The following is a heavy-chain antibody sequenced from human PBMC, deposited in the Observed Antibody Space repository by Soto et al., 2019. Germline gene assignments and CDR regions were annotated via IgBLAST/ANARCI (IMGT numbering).Heavy chain of an antibody. CDR2: ISSSGSTI. D-gene: IGHD1-1*01. J-gene: IGHJ4*02. CDR1: GFTFSDYY. CDR3: AKGAANDPRVYDY. Sequence: GGSLRLSCAASGFTFSDYYMSWIRQAPGKGLEWVSYISSSGSTIYYADSVKGRFTISRDNAKNSLYLQMNSLRAEDTAVFYCAKGAANDPRVYDYWGQGTLVTVSS. V-gene: IGHV3-11*01.